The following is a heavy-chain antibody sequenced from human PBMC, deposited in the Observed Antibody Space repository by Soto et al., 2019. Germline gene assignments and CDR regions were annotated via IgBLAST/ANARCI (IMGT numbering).Heavy chain of an antibody. CDR3: ARIRIAARQHDAFDI. V-gene: IGHV1-8*01. D-gene: IGHD6-6*01. CDR1: GYTFTSYD. CDR2: MNPNSGNT. Sequence: QVPLVQSGAEVKKPGASVKVSCKASGYTFTSYDINWVRQATGQGLEWMGWMNPNSGNTGYAQKFQGRATMTRNTSISTAYMELSSLRSEDTAVYYCARIRIAARQHDAFDIWGQGTMVTVSS. J-gene: IGHJ3*02.